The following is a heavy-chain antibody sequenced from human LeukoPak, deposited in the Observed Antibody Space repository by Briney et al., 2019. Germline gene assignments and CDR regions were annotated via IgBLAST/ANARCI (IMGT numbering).Heavy chain of an antibody. Sequence: VASVKVSCKASGYTFTTYGITWVRQAPGQRLEWMGWISAYNGNTNYAQKLQGRVTMTTDTSTSTAYMERRSLRSDDTAVYYCARALVDGYKELGYWGQGTLVTVSS. V-gene: IGHV1-18*01. D-gene: IGHD5-24*01. CDR2: ISAYNGNT. J-gene: IGHJ4*02. CDR1: GYTFTTYG. CDR3: ARALVDGYKELGY.